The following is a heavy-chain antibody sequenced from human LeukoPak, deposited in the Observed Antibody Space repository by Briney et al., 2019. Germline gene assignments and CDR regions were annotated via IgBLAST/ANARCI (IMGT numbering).Heavy chain of an antibody. CDR3: VRNDGDDAFDI. Sequence: GGSLRLSCAASGFTFSGYSMNWFRQAPGRGLEWVSYISSTSTTIYYKDSVKGRFTISRDNAKNSLYMQMNSLRVEDTAVYYCVRNDGDDAFDIWGQGTMVTVSS. CDR1: GFTFSGYS. CDR2: ISSTSTTI. D-gene: IGHD4-17*01. V-gene: IGHV3-48*01. J-gene: IGHJ3*02.